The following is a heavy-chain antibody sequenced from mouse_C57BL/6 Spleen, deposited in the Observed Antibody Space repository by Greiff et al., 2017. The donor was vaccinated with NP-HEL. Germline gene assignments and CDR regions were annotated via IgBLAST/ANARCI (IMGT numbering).Heavy chain of an antibody. CDR1: GFSLTSYG. V-gene: IGHV2-3*01. CDR2: IWGDGST. CDR3: AKRGGRGAMDY. Sequence: VQGVESGPGLVAPSQCLSITCTVSGFSLTSYGVSWVRQPPGKGLEWLGVIWGDGSTNYHSALISRLSISKDNSKSQFFVRLNSLQTDATATYYCAKRGGRGAMDYWGQGTSVTVSS. J-gene: IGHJ4*01.